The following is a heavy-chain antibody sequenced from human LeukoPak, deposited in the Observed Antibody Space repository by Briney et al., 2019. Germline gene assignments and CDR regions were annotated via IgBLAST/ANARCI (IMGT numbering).Heavy chain of an antibody. CDR1: GYTFTSYG. Sequence: ASVKVSCKASGYTFTSYGISWVRQAPGQGLEWMGWISAYNGNTNYAQKLLGRVTMTTDTSTSTAYMELRSLRSDDTAVYYCARPPVYSSGWDPFDYWGQGTLVTVSS. V-gene: IGHV1-18*01. CDR3: ARPPVYSSGWDPFDY. CDR2: ISAYNGNT. J-gene: IGHJ4*02. D-gene: IGHD6-19*01.